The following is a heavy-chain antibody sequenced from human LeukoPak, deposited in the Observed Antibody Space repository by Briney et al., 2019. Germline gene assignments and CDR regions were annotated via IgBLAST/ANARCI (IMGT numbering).Heavy chain of an antibody. CDR1: GFTISSNY. CDR2: IYTGGAT. CDR3: AREMADVFDI. V-gene: IGHV3-53*01. Sequence: GGSLRLSCAASGFTISSNYMSWVRQAPGKGLEWVSIIYTGGATYYADSVKGRFTISRDNSKNTLYLQMNSLRAEDTAVYYCAREMADVFDIWGQGKMVTV. J-gene: IGHJ3*02. D-gene: IGHD5-24*01.